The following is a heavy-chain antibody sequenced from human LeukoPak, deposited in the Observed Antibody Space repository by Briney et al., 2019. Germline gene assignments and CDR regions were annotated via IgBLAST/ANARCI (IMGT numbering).Heavy chain of an antibody. CDR1: GFTFSSYW. J-gene: IGHJ5*02. D-gene: IGHD2-2*01. CDR2: INSDGSST. CDR3: ARGSTAYCSSTSCYWPPASWFDP. Sequence: GGSLRLSCAASGFTFSSYWMHWVRQAPGKGLVWVSRINSDGSSTSYADSVKGRFTISRGNAKNTLYLQMNSLRAEDTAVYYCARGSTAYCSSTSCYWPPASWFDPWGQGTLVTVSS. V-gene: IGHV3-74*01.